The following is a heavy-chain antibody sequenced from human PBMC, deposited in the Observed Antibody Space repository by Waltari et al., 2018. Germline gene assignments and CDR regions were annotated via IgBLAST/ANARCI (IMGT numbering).Heavy chain of an antibody. CDR1: GGPFTSDS. Sequence: QVQLVQSGAEAQKPGSSVRVSCRASGGPFTSDSVNWVRQAPGKGLEWMGRIMPDISETKYAVKLKGRITITADKSTGTVYMELSSLRSDDTAVYYRAGGDGGYYYYKMDVWGQGTTVTVSS. J-gene: IGHJ6*03. CDR3: AGGDGGYYYYKMDV. V-gene: IGHV1-69*02. CDR2: IMPDISET. D-gene: IGHD3-10*01.